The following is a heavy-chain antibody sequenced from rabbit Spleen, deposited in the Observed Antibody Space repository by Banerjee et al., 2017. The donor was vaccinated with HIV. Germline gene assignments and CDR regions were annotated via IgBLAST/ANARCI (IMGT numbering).Heavy chain of an antibody. J-gene: IGHJ6*01. D-gene: IGHD4-2*01. CDR2: IYSSSTIT. Sequence: QSLEESGGDLVKPGASLTLTCTASGFSFSSSDYMYWARQAPGKGLEWIGCIYSSSTITWYASWAKGRFTISKTSSTTVTLQMTSLTDADTATYFCARGGYGGHIYSMGLWGPGTLVTVS. CDR1: GFSFSSSDY. CDR3: ARGGYGGHIYSMGL. V-gene: IGHV1S40*01.